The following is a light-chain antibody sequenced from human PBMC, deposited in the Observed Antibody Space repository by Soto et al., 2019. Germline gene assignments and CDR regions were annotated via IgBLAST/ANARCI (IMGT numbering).Light chain of an antibody. CDR2: GGS. J-gene: IGKJ1*01. V-gene: IGKV3-20*01. CDR1: QSVGSRW. Sequence: EIVLTQSPGTVSFSPGERATLSCRASQSVGSRWLAWYQHKPGQAPRVLLYGGSNRATGIQDRFSGRGSGTDFTLTISRLEPEDFAVYYCQQYYSSRTFRQGPEVEMK. CDR3: QQYYSSRT.